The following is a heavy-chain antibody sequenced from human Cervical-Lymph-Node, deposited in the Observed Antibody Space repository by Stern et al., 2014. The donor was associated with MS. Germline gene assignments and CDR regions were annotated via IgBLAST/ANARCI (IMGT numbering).Heavy chain of an antibody. CDR2: IYYSGST. Sequence: VHLVESGPGLVKPSETLSLTCTVSDGSISSDYWSWIRQPPGKGLEWIGHIYYSGSTNYNPSLKSRVTISVDTYKNQFSLKLSSVTAADTAVYYCARDKGMFFLWGQGTLVTVSS. D-gene: IGHD2/OR15-2a*01. J-gene: IGHJ4*01. CDR3: ARDKGMFFL. CDR1: DGSISSDY. V-gene: IGHV4-59*01.